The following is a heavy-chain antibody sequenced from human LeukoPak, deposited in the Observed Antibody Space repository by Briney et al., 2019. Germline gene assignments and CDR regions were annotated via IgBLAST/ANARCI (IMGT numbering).Heavy chain of an antibody. V-gene: IGHV1-2*06. CDR1: GYTFTGYY. J-gene: IGHJ4*02. CDR3: ARDPIHCTNGVCSSTGLDY. Sequence: ASVKVSCKASGYTFTGYYMHWVRQAPGQGLEWMGRINPNSGGTNYAQKFQGRVTMTRDTSISTAYMELSRLRSDDTAVYYCARDPIHCTNGVCSSTGLDYWGQGTLVTVSS. CDR2: INPNSGGT. D-gene: IGHD2-8*01.